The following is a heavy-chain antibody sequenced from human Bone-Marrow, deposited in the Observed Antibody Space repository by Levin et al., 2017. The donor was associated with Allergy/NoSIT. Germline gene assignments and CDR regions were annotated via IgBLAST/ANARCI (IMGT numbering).Heavy chain of an antibody. CDR3: ATDHYSGWFDS. CDR2: VIPFSGTP. V-gene: IGHV1-69*08. Sequence: GALVKVSCKASGGSFSLYTITISWLRQAPGQGLEWMGSVIPFSGTPSHAPNFQGRVTFTADKSTNTAYMDLNSLKGDDTAVYFCATDHYSGWFDSWGQGTQVTVSS. CDR1: GGSFSLYT. J-gene: IGHJ5*01. D-gene: IGHD2-21*01.